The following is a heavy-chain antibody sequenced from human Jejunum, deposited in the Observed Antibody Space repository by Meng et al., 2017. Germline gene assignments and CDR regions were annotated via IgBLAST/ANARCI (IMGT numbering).Heavy chain of an antibody. J-gene: IGHJ6*02. D-gene: IGHD7-27*01. CDR3: ATLNWGHYFYGMDA. Sequence: SETLSLTCTVPGGSISSSSYYWGWVRQPPGKGLECIGRIFHSGTTFYNPSLKSRVTMSIDTSKNQFSLKLSSVTAADTAVYYCATLNWGHYFYGMDAWGQGTTVTVSS. CDR2: IFHSGTT. V-gene: IGHV4-39*07. CDR1: GGSISSSSYY.